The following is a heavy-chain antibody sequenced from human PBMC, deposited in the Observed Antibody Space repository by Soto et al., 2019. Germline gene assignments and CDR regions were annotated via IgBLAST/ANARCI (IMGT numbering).Heavy chain of an antibody. D-gene: IGHD4-17*01. CDR2: VHYSGST. CDR1: GGSFSSGAYY. J-gene: IGHJ3*01. V-gene: IGHV4-31*03. Sequence: SETLSLTCTVSGGSFSSGAYYWSWIRQHPGKGLEWIGYVHYSGSTSYSPSLKSRVSMSVDTSKSQFFLRLSSVTAADTAVYYCAREDYGETPDAFDLWGQGTMVTVSS. CDR3: AREDYGETPDAFDL.